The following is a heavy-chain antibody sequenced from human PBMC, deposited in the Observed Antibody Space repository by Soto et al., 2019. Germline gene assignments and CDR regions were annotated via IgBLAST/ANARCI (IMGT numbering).Heavy chain of an antibody. CDR1: GFTFTSSA. J-gene: IGHJ4*02. CDR2: IGVGSGNR. Sequence: SVKVSCKASGFTFTSSAVQWVRQARGQRLEWIGWIGVGSGNRHYAQKFQERVTITRDMSTNTAYMELGSLRSEDTAVYYCAALGVNFDHWGQGTLVTVSS. CDR3: AALGVNFDH. D-gene: IGHD2-8*01. V-gene: IGHV1-58*01.